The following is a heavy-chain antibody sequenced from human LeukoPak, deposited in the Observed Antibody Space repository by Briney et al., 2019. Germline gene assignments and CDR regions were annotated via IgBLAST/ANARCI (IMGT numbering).Heavy chain of an antibody. V-gene: IGHV3-30*04. J-gene: IGHJ6*03. CDR3: ARDRRATWGYYYYMDV. Sequence: PGGSLRLSCAASGFTFSSYAMHWVRQAPGKGLEWVAVISYDGSNKYYADSVKGRFTISRDNSKNTLYLQMNSLRAEDTAVYYCARDRRATWGYYYYMDVWGKGTTVTVSS. CDR1: GFTFSSYA. D-gene: IGHD5-12*01. CDR2: ISYDGSNK.